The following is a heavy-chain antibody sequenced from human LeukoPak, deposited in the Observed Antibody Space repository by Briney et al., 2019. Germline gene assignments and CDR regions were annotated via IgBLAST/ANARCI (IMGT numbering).Heavy chain of an antibody. CDR2: ISSSSSTI. D-gene: IGHD5-24*01. CDR1: GFTFSSYS. Sequence: GGSLRPSCAASGFTFSSYSMNWVRQAPGKGLEWVSYISSSSSTIYYADSVKGRFTISRDNAKNSLYLQMNSLRAEDTAVYYCARGEVEMATILDYWGQGTLVTVSS. V-gene: IGHV3-48*01. J-gene: IGHJ4*02. CDR3: ARGEVEMATILDY.